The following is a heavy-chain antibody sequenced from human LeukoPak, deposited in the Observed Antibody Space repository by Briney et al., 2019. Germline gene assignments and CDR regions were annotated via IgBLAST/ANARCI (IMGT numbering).Heavy chain of an antibody. CDR2: INHSGST. CDR1: GGSFSGYY. V-gene: IGHV4-34*01. Sequence: SETLSLTCAVYGGSFSGYYWSWIRQPPGKGLEWIGEINHSGSTNYNPSLKSRVTISVDTSKNQFSLKLSSVTAADTAVYYCARGIQLWLPAFDYWGQGTLVTVSS. J-gene: IGHJ4*02. CDR3: ARGIQLWLPAFDY. D-gene: IGHD5-18*01.